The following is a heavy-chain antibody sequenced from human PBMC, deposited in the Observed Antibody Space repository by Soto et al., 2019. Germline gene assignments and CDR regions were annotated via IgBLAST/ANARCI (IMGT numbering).Heavy chain of an antibody. D-gene: IGHD1-7*01. V-gene: IGHV3-7*01. CDR2: IKQDGSEK. Sequence: PGGSLRLSCAASGFTFSSYWMSWVRQAPGKGLEWVANIKQDGSEKYYVDSVKGRFTISRDNAKNSLYLQMNSLRAEDTAVYYCASVLYNWNYDYWGQGTLVTVSS. J-gene: IGHJ4*02. CDR1: GFTFSSYW. CDR3: ASVLYNWNYDY.